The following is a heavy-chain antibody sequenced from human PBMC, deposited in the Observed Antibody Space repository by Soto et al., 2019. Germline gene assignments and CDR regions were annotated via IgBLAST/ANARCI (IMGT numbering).Heavy chain of an antibody. V-gene: IGHV3-48*03. CDR3: VREYCAGGACSDAFDL. CDR1: GFIFSNYE. Sequence: GGSLRLSCAASGFIFSNYEVDCVRQAPGKGLEWVSYVSADSGSMHYADSVKGRFTISRDNAKNSLYLQMKSLRSEDTAVYFCVREYCAGGACSDAFDLWGQGTMVTVSS. J-gene: IGHJ3*01. D-gene: IGHD3-16*01. CDR2: VSADSGSM.